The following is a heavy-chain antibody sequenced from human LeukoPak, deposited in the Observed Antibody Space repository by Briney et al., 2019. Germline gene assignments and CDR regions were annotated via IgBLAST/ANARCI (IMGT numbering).Heavy chain of an antibody. CDR2: INHSGST. CDR3: ARWAYGGNLYFDY. J-gene: IGHJ4*02. V-gene: IGHV4-34*01. Sequence: SETLSLTCAVYGGSLSGYYWSWIRQPPGKGLEWIGEINHSGSTNYNPSLKSRVTISVDTSKNQFSLKLTSVTAADTAVYYCARWAYGGNLYFDYWGQGTLVTVSS. D-gene: IGHD4-23*01. CDR1: GGSLSGYY.